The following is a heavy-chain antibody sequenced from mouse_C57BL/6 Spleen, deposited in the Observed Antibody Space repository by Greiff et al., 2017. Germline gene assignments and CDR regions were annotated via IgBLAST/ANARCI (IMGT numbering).Heavy chain of an antibody. J-gene: IGHJ2*01. CDR3: ARTDFPYYSNPFDY. D-gene: IGHD2-5*01. CDR1: GYTFTSYW. CDR2: IYPGSGST. Sequence: VQLQQSGAELVKPGASVKMSCKASGYTFTSYWITWVKQRPGQGLEWIGDIYPGSGSTNYNEKFKSKATLTVDTSSSTAYMQLSSLTSEDSAVYYCARTDFPYYSNPFDYWGQGTTLTVSS. V-gene: IGHV1-55*01.